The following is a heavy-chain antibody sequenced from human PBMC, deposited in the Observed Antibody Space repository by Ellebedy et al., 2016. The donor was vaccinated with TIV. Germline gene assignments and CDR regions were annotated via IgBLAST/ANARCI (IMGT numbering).Heavy chain of an antibody. D-gene: IGHD3-10*01. V-gene: IGHV4-61*02. Sequence: SETLSLXCTVSGGSISSGGYYWSWIRQPAGKGLEWIGRIYTSGSTNYNPSLKSRVTMSVDTSKNQFSLKLSSVTAADTAVYYCARDMPYYYGSGSYYLEYNWFDPWGQGTLVTVSS. CDR1: GGSISSGGYY. CDR3: ARDMPYYYGSGSYYLEYNWFDP. J-gene: IGHJ5*02. CDR2: IYTSGST.